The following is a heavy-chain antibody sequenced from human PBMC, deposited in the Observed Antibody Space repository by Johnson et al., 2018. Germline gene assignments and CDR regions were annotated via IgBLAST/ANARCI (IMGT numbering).Heavy chain of an antibody. V-gene: IGHV3-30*18. D-gene: IGHD4-23*01. CDR3: AKDYGAKGGALDI. Sequence: HVQLVESGGGVVPPGRSLKLSCGASGFTFGHYGMHWVRQAPGKGLEWVAVISYDGSTKESADSVKGRFTISRDNSKNTLYLEMNSLRPEDRAVYFCAKDYGAKGGALDIWGQGILVTVSS. CDR2: ISYDGSTK. J-gene: IGHJ3*02. CDR1: GFTFGHYG.